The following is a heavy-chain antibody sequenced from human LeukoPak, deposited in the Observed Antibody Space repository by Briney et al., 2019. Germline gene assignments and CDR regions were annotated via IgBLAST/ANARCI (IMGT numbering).Heavy chain of an antibody. J-gene: IGHJ4*02. CDR1: GFTFSSYS. CDR2: ISGSGGST. V-gene: IGHV3-23*01. D-gene: IGHD3-3*01. Sequence: GGSLRLSCAASGFTFSSYSMNWVRQAPGKGLEWVSAISGSGGSTYYADSVKGRFTISRDNSKNTLYLQMNSLRAEDTAVYYCAKDLYDFPFDYWGQGTLVTVSS. CDR3: AKDLYDFPFDY.